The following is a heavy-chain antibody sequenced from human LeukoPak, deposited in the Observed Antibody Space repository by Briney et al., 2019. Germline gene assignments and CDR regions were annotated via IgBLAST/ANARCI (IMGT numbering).Heavy chain of an antibody. D-gene: IGHD3-16*02. V-gene: IGHV4-34*01. Sequence: PSETLSFTCAVYGGSFSGYYWSWTRQPPGKGLEWIGEINHSGSTNYNPSLKSRVTISVDTSKNQFSLKLSSVTAADTAVYYCARGHDYVWGSYRYTPRVFDYWGQGTLVTVSS. CDR2: INHSGST. J-gene: IGHJ4*02. CDR1: GGSFSGYY. CDR3: ARGHDYVWGSYRYTPRVFDY.